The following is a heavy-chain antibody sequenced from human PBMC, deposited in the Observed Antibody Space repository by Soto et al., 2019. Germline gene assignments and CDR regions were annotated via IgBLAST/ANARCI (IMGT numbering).Heavy chain of an antibody. CDR2: ISAYNGNT. D-gene: IGHD6-13*01. CDR1: GYTFTNYN. J-gene: IGHJ4*02. V-gene: IGHV1-18*01. Sequence: QVQLVQSGADVKTTGASVNVSCKASGYTFTNYNINWVRQAPGQGLEWMGWISAYNGNTYYAQKFQGRVTMTTDTSTSTVYMELRSLRSDDTALYYCARQLATAFDDWGQGTLVTVS. CDR3: ARQLATAFDD.